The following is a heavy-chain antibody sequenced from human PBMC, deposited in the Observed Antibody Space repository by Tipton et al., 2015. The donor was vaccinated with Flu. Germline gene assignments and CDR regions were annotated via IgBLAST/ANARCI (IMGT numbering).Heavy chain of an antibody. CDR1: GFTFSHYW. CDR3: ARACGSGGNRWFDP. Sequence: SLRLSCAASGFTFSHYWMNWVRQAPGKGLEWVANINQDGSEKHYVESVKGRFTISRDNAKNSLYLQMNSLRAEDTAVYYCARACGSGGNRWFDPWGQGALVTVSS. D-gene: IGHD2-15*01. J-gene: IGHJ5*02. V-gene: IGHV3-7*01. CDR2: INQDGSEK.